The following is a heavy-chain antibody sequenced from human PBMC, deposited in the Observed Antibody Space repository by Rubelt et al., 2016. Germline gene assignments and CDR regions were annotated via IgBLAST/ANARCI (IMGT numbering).Heavy chain of an antibody. D-gene: IGHD2-2*01. CDR3: ARASSTSYWEGWFDP. V-gene: IGHV4-59*01. J-gene: IGHJ5*02. CDR2: GST. Sequence: GSTNYNPSLKSRVTISVDTSKNQFSLKLSSVTAADTAVYYCARASSTSYWEGWFDPWGQGTLVTVSS.